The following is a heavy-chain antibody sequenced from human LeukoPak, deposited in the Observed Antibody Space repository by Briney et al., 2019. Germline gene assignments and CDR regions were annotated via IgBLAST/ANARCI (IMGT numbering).Heavy chain of an antibody. CDR1: GGSFSGYH. V-gene: IGHV4-34*01. CDR2: VNQSGST. D-gene: IGHD3-10*01. CDR3: ARGRNYYGSGSYSLGYYYGMDV. Sequence: NSSETLSLTCAVYGGSFSGYHWSWIRQPPWKGLEWIGEVNQSGSTNTNPSLKSRVTISVDTSKNQFSLKLSSVTAADTAVYYCARGRNYYGSGSYSLGYYYGMDVWGQGTTVTVSS. J-gene: IGHJ6*02.